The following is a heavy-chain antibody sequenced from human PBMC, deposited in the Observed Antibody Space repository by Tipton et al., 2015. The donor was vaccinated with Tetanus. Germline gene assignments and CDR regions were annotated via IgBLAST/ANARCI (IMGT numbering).Heavy chain of an antibody. D-gene: IGHD3-10*01. CDR2: MYNSGAT. CDR3: ARPEASGRARGFDI. CDR1: GGSISSTRYY. J-gene: IGHJ3*02. V-gene: IGHV4-39*02. Sequence: TLSLTCTVSGGSISSTRYYWAWIRQPPGKGLEWIGTMYNSGATYYNPSLKGRVTISGGTSKNLFSLTSVTGSDTAVYYCARPEASGRARGFDIWGQGTKVSVSP.